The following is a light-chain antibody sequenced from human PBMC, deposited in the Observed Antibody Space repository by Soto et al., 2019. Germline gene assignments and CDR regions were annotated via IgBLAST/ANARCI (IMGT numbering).Light chain of an antibody. V-gene: IGLV1-40*01. J-gene: IGLJ2*01. CDR1: NSNIRAGSD. CDR2: NND. Sequence: QSALTQPPSVSGAPGQRVTISCTGTNSNIRAGSDVHWYQHIAGAAPKLLIYNNDNRPSGVPDRFSGSKSGTSASLAITGLQAEDEADYYCQAYDGSLGVSIFGGGTKLTVL. CDR3: QAYDGSLGVSI.